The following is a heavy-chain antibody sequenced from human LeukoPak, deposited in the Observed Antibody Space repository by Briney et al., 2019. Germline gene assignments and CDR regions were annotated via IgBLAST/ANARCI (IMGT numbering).Heavy chain of an antibody. CDR1: GGTFRSYA. CDR2: IIPIFGTA. V-gene: IGHV1-69*13. Sequence: SVKVSCQASGGTFRSYAISWVRQAPGPRLEWMGGIIPIFGTANYAQKLQGRVTITADESTSTAYMELSSLSSEDTAVYYGARDRSGSYYGGGEWFDPWGQETLVTVSS. D-gene: IGHD1-26*01. CDR3: ARDRSGSYYGGGEWFDP. J-gene: IGHJ5*02.